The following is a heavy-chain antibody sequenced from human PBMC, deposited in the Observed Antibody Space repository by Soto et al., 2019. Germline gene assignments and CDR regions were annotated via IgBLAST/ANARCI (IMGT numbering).Heavy chain of an antibody. D-gene: IGHD2-2*01. CDR1: GYSFTSYW. V-gene: IGHV5-51*01. Sequence: PGESLKISCKGSGYSFTSYWIGWVRQMPGKGLEWMGIIYPGDSDTRYSPSLQGQVTISADKSISTAYLQWSSLKASDTAMYYCARQRCSSTSCYADYYYGMDVWGQGTTVTVSS. CDR3: ARQRCSSTSCYADYYYGMDV. CDR2: IYPGDSDT. J-gene: IGHJ6*02.